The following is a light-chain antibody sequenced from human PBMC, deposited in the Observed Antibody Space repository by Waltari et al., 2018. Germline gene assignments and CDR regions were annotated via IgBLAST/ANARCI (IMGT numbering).Light chain of an antibody. V-gene: IGKV3-11*01. J-gene: IGKJ4*01. CDR1: QSVRNY. CDR3: QQRSTWPLT. Sequence: EIVLTQSPATPSLSPGERATLSCRARQSVRNYFAWYQQKPGQAPRLLIYDASNRATDIPARFSGSGSGTDFTLTISSLQPEDFAVYYCQQRSTWPLTFGGGTKVEIK. CDR2: DAS.